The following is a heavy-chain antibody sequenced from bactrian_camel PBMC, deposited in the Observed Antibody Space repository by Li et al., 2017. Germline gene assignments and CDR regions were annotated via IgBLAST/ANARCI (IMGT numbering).Heavy chain of an antibody. Sequence: VQLVESGGGSVQAGGSLRLSCAASGYSVRSFCMGWFRQTPGQEREGVAVIVTGGESATYADSVEGRFTISKDKDENMLYLQMSSLKVEDTAMYYCAALSRAGSCHIETAGTAFVFKVSGFWGQGTQVTVS. V-gene: IGHV3S42*01. CDR3: AALSRAGSCHIETAGTAFVFKVSGF. CDR2: IVTGGESA. D-gene: IGHD4*01. J-gene: IGHJ6*01. CDR1: GYSVRSFC.